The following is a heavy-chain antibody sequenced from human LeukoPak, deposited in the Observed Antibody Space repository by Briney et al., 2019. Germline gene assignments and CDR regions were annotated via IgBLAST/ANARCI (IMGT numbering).Heavy chain of an antibody. CDR2: MTGNSKTI. CDR1: GFDFNIYS. D-gene: IGHD3-9*01. CDR3: ARSHDWYADY. V-gene: IGHV3-48*01. J-gene: IGHJ4*02. Sequence: GGSLRLSCAAAGFDFNIYSMNWVRQAPGKGLEWISYMTGNSKTINYADSVKGRFTISRDNAENSLFLQMNRLRAEDTAIYYCARSHDWYADYWGQGSLVTVSS.